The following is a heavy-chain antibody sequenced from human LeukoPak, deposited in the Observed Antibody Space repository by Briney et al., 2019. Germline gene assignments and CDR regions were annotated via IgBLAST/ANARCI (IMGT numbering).Heavy chain of an antibody. CDR3: ARNLYGSGSYYSFDY. CDR2: INPNSGGT. V-gene: IGHV1-2*02. Sequence: ASVKVSCKASGYTFTGYYMHWVRQAPGQGLEWMGWINPNSGGTNYAQKFQGRVTMTRDTSISTAYMELSRLRSDDTAVYYCARNLYGSGSYYSFDYWGQGTLVTVSS. CDR1: GYTFTGYY. D-gene: IGHD3-10*01. J-gene: IGHJ4*02.